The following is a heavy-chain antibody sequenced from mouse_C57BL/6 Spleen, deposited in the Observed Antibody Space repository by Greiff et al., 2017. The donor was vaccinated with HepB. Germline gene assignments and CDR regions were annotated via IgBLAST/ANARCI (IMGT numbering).Heavy chain of an antibody. Sequence: QVQLKQSGAELVKPGASVKLSCKASGYTFTSYWMHWVKQRPGQGLEWIGMIRPNSGSTNYNEKFKSKATLTVDKSSSTAYMQLSSLTAEDSAVYYCARMITTGRNAWFAYWGQGTMVTVSA. CDR1: GYTFTSYW. D-gene: IGHD2-4*01. V-gene: IGHV1-64*01. CDR3: ARMITTGRNAWFAY. CDR2: IRPNSGST. J-gene: IGHJ3*01.